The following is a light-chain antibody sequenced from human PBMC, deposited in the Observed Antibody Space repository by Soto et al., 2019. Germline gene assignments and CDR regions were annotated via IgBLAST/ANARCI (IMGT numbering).Light chain of an antibody. J-gene: IGKJ1*01. V-gene: IGKV1-5*03. Sequence: DIQMTQSPSTLSAFVGDRVTITCRSSPSISSWLAWYQQKPGKAPHLLIYKASSLESGVPSRFSGSGSGTDFTLTISSLQPDDFATYYCQQYNTYSPTFGQGTKVEIK. CDR3: QQYNTYSPT. CDR2: KAS. CDR1: PSISSW.